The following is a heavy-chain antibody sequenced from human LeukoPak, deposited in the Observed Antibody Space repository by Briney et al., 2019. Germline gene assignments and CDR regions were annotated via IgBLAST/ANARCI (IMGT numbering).Heavy chain of an antibody. V-gene: IGHV4-30-4*01. J-gene: IGHJ4*02. D-gene: IGHD3-10*01. Sequence: PSQTLSLTCTVSGGSISSGDYYWSWIRQPPGKGLEWIGYIYYSGSTNYNPSLKSRVTISIDTSKNQFSLKLSSVTAADTAVYYCARGGYYDSGSNFKYWGQGILVTVSS. CDR2: IYYSGST. CDR1: GGSISSGDYY. CDR3: ARGGYYDSGSNFKY.